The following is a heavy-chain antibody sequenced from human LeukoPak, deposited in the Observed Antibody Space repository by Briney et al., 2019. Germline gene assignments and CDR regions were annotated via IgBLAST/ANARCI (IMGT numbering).Heavy chain of an antibody. J-gene: IGHJ6*02. CDR1: GFTFSSYG. D-gene: IGHD3-22*01. Sequence: PGGSLRLSCAASGFTFSSYGMHWVRQAPGKGLEWVANIKQDGSEKYYVDSVKGRFTISRDNAKNSLYLQMNSLRAEDTAVYYCAREGGYDSEYYYYYYGMDVWGQGTTVTVSS. CDR2: IKQDGSEK. V-gene: IGHV3-7*01. CDR3: AREGGYDSEYYYYYYGMDV.